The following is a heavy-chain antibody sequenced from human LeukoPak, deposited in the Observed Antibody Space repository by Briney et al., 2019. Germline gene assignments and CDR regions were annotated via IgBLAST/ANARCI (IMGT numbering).Heavy chain of an antibody. V-gene: IGHV1-69*05. CDR1: GGTFSSYA. J-gene: IGHJ4*02. CDR3: AREVAGTAFYYFDY. CDR2: IIPIFGTA. Sequence: SVKVSCKASGGTFSSYAISWVRQAPGQGLEWMGGIIPIFGTANYAQKFQGRGTITTDDSKSTAYMELSSLRSEDTAVYYCAREVAGTAFYYFDYWGQGTLVTVSS. D-gene: IGHD6-19*01.